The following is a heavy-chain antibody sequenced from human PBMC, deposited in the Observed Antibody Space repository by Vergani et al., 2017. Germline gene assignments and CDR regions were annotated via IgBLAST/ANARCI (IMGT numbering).Heavy chain of an antibody. CDR2: FDPEDGET. V-gene: IGHV1-24*01. D-gene: IGHD6-13*01. J-gene: IGHJ3*02. CDR3: ATAIMEIIAAAGPCYAFDI. CDR1: GYTLTELS. Sequence: QVQLVQSGAEVKKPGASVKVSCKVSGYTLTELSMHWVRQAPGKGLEWMGGFDPEDGETIYAQKFQGRVTMTEDTSTDTAYMELSSLRSEDTAVYYCATAIMEIIAAAGPCYAFDIWGQGTMVTVSS.